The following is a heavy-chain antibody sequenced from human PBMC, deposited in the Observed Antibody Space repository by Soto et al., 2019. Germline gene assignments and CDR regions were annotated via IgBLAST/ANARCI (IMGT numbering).Heavy chain of an antibody. D-gene: IGHD6-6*01. V-gene: IGHV1-2*04. J-gene: IGHJ6*04. CDR3: ARVGARAPLDGMAV. Sequence: ASVKVSCKASGYTFTGYYMHLVRQAPGQGLEWMGWIHPNSGGTNYAQKFQGWVTMTRDTSISTAYMELSRLRSDDTAVYYCARVGARAPLDGMAVWAKGTTVTVSS. CDR2: IHPNSGGT. CDR1: GYTFTGYY.